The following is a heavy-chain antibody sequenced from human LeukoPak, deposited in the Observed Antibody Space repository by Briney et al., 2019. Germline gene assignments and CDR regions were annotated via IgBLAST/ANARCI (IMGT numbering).Heavy chain of an antibody. Sequence: GGSLRLSCAASGFTFSSYAMSWVRQAPGKGLEWVSVIRGSTGSTYYADSVKGRFTISRDNSKNTLYLQMNSLRAEDTAVYYCAKVKVYGDAHFDYWGQGTLVTVSS. J-gene: IGHJ4*02. D-gene: IGHD4-17*01. CDR2: IRGSTGST. V-gene: IGHV3-23*01. CDR3: AKVKVYGDAHFDY. CDR1: GFTFSSYA.